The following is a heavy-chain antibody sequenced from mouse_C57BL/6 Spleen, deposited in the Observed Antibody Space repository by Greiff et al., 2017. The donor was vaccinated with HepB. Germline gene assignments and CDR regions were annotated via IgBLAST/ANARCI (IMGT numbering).Heavy chain of an antibody. D-gene: IGHD1-1*01. J-gene: IGHJ2*01. CDR3: ARPHYYGSIRLYYFDY. CDR2: IWWDDDK. Sequence: QVTLKVSGPGILQPSQTLSLTCSFSGFSLSTFGMGVGWIRQPSGKGLEWLAHIWWDDDKYYNPALKSRLTISKDTSKNQVFLKIANVDTADTATYYCARPHYYGSIRLYYFDYWGQGTTLTVSS. V-gene: IGHV8-8*01. CDR1: GFSLSTFGMG.